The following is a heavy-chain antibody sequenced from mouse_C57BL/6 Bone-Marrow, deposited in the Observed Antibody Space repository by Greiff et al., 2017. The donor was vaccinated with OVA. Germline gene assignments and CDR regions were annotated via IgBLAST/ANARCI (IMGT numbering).Heavy chain of an antibody. Sequence: VQLQQPGAELVKPGASVKLSCTASGYTFTSYWMHWVKQRPGQGLEWIGMIHPNSGSTNYNEKFKSKATLTVDKSSSTAYMQLSSLTSEDSAVYYCARSGHYGNYVRFAYWGQGTLVTVSA. CDR2: IHPNSGST. V-gene: IGHV1-64*01. D-gene: IGHD2-1*01. CDR3: ARSGHYGNYVRFAY. J-gene: IGHJ3*01. CDR1: GYTFTSYW.